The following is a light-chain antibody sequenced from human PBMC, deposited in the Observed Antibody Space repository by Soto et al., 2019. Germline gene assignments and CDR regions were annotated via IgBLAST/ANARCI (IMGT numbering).Light chain of an antibody. CDR3: AAWDGSLKGVV. Sequence: QYVLTQPPSASGTPGQRVTLYCSGSSSNIGSNTVNWYQQFPGTAPKLLMYNNNQRPSGVPDRFSGSKSGTSASLAISGLQSEDEADYYCAAWDGSLKGVVFGGGTKLTVL. CDR2: NNN. V-gene: IGLV1-44*01. CDR1: SSNIGSNT. J-gene: IGLJ2*01.